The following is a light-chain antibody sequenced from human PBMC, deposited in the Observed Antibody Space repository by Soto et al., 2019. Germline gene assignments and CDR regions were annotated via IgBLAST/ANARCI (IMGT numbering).Light chain of an antibody. CDR2: DNN. J-gene: IGLJ3*02. Sequence: QSALTQPPSVSAAPGQKVTISCSRSSSNIGNNYVSWYQQLPGTAPKLLIYDNNKRPSGIPDRFSGSKSGTSATLVITGLQTGDEADYYCGTWDSSLSAHWVFGGGTQLTVL. CDR3: GTWDSSLSAHWV. CDR1: SSNIGNNY. V-gene: IGLV1-51*01.